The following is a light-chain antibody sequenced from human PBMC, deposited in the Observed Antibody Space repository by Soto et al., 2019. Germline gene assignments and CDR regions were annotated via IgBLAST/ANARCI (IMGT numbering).Light chain of an antibody. J-gene: IGLJ2*01. CDR1: SSDIGGYDY. Sequence: QSALTQPASESGSPGQSITISCTGTSSDIGGYDYVSWYQQHPGKAPKLVIYAVSNRPSGVSNRFSGSKAGNTASLTISGLQAEDEADYYCNSYTSITTLGVFGGGTQLTVL. CDR2: AVS. CDR3: NSYTSITTLGV. V-gene: IGLV2-14*01.